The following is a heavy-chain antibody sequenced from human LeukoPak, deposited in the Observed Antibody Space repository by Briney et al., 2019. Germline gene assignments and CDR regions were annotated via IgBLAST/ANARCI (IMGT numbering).Heavy chain of an antibody. J-gene: IGHJ4*02. V-gene: IGHV3-30*04. CDR1: GFTFSSYA. CDR3: AKGSLSGGGYSYGFVPFDY. Sequence: GRSLRLSCAASGFTFSSYAMHWVRQAPGKGLEWVALISYDGSNKYYADSVKARFIISRDNSKNTLYLQMNSLRAEDTAVYYCAKGSLSGGGYSYGFVPFDYWGQGTLVTVSS. D-gene: IGHD5-18*01. CDR2: ISYDGSNK.